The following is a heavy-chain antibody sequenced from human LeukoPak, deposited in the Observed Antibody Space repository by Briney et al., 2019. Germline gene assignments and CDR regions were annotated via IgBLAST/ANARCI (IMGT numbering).Heavy chain of an antibody. D-gene: IGHD3-16*01. Sequence: PSETLSITCTVSGGSISGYYWTWVRQPPGKGLEWIGQIHYSGRADYNPSLKSRITISVDTSKNQMSLKLTSVTAADTAIYYCARFGVDYDMGVWGQGTTVTVSS. CDR2: IHYSGRA. J-gene: IGHJ6*02. CDR1: GGSISGYY. V-gene: IGHV4-59*01. CDR3: ARFGVDYDMGV.